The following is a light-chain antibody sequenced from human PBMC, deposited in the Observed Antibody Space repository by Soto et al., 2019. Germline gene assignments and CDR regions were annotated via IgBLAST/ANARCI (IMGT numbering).Light chain of an antibody. J-gene: IGKJ4*01. Sequence: DIVMTQSPDSLAVSLGERATINCKSSQSGLYSSNNKNYLAWYQHKPGQPPKLLIYWASTRESGVPDRFSGSGSGTDFPLTISSLQAEDVAVYYCQQYYSNHPLTFGGGTKVEIK. CDR3: QQYYSNHPLT. CDR2: WAS. V-gene: IGKV4-1*01. CDR1: QSGLYSSNNKNY.